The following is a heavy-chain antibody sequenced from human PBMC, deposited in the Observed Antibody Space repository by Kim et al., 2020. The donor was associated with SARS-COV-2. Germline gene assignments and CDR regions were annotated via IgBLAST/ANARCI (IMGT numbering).Heavy chain of an antibody. CDR3: AKGRGADGGYDYFFDL. D-gene: IGHD5-12*01. CDR2: ISNDGSAI. Sequence: GGSLRLSCVVSGFTFSNYAMHWVRQAPGKGLEWVAVISNDGSAIHYTNSVKGRFTISRDSSKNTLYLQMSRLRAEDTAMYSCAKGRGADGGYDYFFDLWG. V-gene: IGHV3-30*18. J-gene: IGHJ3*01. CDR1: GFTFSNYA.